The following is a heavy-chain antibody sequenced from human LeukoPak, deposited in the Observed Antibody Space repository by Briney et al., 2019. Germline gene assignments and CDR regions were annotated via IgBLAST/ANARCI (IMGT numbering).Heavy chain of an antibody. V-gene: IGHV3-7*03. CDR1: GFTFNSYW. D-gene: IGHD2/OR15-2a*01. Sequence: PGGSPRLSCAASGFTFNSYWMSWVRQAPGKGLEWVAIIKQDGSTKNYVDSVKGRFSISRDNAKKSLYLQMNSLRAEDTAVYYCARDRAYSTFDYWGQGTLVTVSS. CDR3: ARDRAYSTFDY. J-gene: IGHJ4*02. CDR2: IKQDGSTK.